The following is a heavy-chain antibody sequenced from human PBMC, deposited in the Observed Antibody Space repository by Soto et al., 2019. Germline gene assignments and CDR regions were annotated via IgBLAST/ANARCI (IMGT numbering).Heavy chain of an antibody. D-gene: IGHD4-17*01. CDR3: ALSHTVTTDY. Sequence: EVQLVESGGGLVQPGGSLRLSCSASGLTFSSYWMHWVRQAPGRGLVWVSRINSAGSSTSYADSVKGRFTISRDNAKNTLYLQMNSLRAEDTAVYYCALSHTVTTDYWGQGTLVTVSS. CDR2: INSAGSST. J-gene: IGHJ4*02. CDR1: GLTFSSYW. V-gene: IGHV3-74*01.